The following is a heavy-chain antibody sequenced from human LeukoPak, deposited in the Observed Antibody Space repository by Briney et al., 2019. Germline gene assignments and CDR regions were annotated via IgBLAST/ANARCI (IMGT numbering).Heavy chain of an antibody. D-gene: IGHD4-17*01. J-gene: IGHJ6*03. Sequence: SETLSLTCTVSGYSISSGYYWGWIRQPPGKGLEWIGSIYYSGSTYYNPSLKSRVTISVDTSKNQFSLKLSSVTAADTAVYYCARGGGDYVYYYYMDVWGKGTTVTISS. CDR2: IYYSGST. CDR3: ARGGGDYVYYYYMDV. V-gene: IGHV4-38-2*02. CDR1: GYSISSGYY.